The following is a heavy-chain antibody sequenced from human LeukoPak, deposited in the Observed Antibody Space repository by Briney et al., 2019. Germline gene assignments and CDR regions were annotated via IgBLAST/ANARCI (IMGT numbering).Heavy chain of an antibody. CDR1: GGTFSSYA. J-gene: IGHJ5*02. Sequence: SVKVSCKASGGTFSSYAISWVRQAPGQGLEWMGGIIPIFGTANYAQKFQGRVTITADESTSTAYMELSSLRSEDTAVYYCARGGAYGGNSRANWFDPWGQGTPVTVSS. D-gene: IGHD4-23*01. V-gene: IGHV1-69*01. CDR3: ARGGAYGGNSRANWFDP. CDR2: IIPIFGTA.